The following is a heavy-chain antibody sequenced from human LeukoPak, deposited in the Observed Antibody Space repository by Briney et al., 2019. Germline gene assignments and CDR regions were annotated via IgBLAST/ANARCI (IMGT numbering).Heavy chain of an antibody. CDR2: ISGSGGST. D-gene: IGHD5-24*01. Sequence: GGSLRLSCAVSGFTFSSYAMNWVRQAPGKGLEWVSAISGSGGSTYYADSVKGRFTISRDNSKNTLYLQMSGLRADDTAVYYCAKSGRSDGWQYCDFGGQGTLVTVSS. CDR1: GFTFSSYA. V-gene: IGHV3-23*01. CDR3: AKSGRSDGWQYCDF. J-gene: IGHJ4*02.